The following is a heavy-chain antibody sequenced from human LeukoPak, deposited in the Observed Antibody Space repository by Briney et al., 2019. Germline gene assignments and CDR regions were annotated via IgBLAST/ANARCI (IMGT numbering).Heavy chain of an antibody. CDR1: GSTFSSYW. V-gene: IGHV3-7*01. J-gene: IGHJ4*02. CDR3: ARGGIVVVVAAYFDY. D-gene: IGHD2-15*01. CDR2: IKQDGSEK. Sequence: GGSLRLSCAASGSTFSSYWMSWVRQAPGKGLEWVANIKQDGSEKYYVDSVKGRFTISRDNAKNSLYLQMNSLRAEDTAVYYCARGGIVVVVAAYFDYWGQGTLVTVSS.